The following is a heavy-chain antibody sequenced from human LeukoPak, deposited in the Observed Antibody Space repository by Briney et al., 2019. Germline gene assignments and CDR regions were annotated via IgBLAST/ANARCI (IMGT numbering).Heavy chain of an antibody. D-gene: IGHD6-13*01. CDR1: GFTVSDNY. CDR3: ARDAPQVPAAGVLAS. Sequence: GGSPRLSCAASGFTVSDNYMSWVRQAPGKGLEWVSVMYSRGDTYYANSVKGRFTFSRDISKNTVYLQMKGLRTEDTAMYYCARDAPQVPAAGVLASWGQGTLVIVSS. CDR2: MYSRGDT. V-gene: IGHV3-53*01. J-gene: IGHJ5*02.